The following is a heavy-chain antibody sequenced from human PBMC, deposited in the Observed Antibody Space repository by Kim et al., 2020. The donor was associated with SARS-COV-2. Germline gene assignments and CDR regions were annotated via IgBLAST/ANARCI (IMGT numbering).Heavy chain of an antibody. Sequence: GGSLRLSCAASGFTFSSYAMSWVRQAPGKGLEWVSVISGSGGSTYYADSVKGRVTISRDNSKNTLYLQMNSLRAEDTAVYYCAKDPSSSTYYYYYYMDVWGKGTTVTVSS. CDR1: GFTFSSYA. V-gene: IGHV3-23*01. D-gene: IGHD6-13*01. CDR2: ISGSGGST. CDR3: AKDPSSSTYYYYYYMDV. J-gene: IGHJ6*03.